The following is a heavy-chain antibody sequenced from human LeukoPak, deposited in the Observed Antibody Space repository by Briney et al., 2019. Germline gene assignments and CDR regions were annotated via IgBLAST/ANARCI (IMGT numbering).Heavy chain of an antibody. CDR1: GGSISSGDYY. Sequence: SQTLSLTCTVSGGSISSGDYYWSWIRQPPGKGLEWIGYIYYSGSTYYNPSLKSRVTISVDTSKNQFSLKLSSVTAADTAVYYCARVELEPTTYYFDYWGQGTLVTVSS. D-gene: IGHD1-1*01. CDR2: IYYSGST. CDR3: ARVELEPTTYYFDY. V-gene: IGHV4-30-4*08. J-gene: IGHJ4*02.